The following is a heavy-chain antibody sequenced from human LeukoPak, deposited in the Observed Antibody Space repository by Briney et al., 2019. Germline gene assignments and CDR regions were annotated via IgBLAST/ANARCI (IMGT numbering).Heavy chain of an antibody. V-gene: IGHV3-23*01. J-gene: IGHJ4*02. Sequence: PTGGSLRLSCAASGFTFSSYAMSWVRQAPGKGLEWVSAISGSGGSTYYADSVKGRFTISRDNSKNTLYLQMNSLRAEDTAVYYCAREKYSSGWYGDYWGQGTLVTVSS. D-gene: IGHD6-19*01. CDR1: GFTFSSYA. CDR3: AREKYSSGWYGDY. CDR2: ISGSGGST.